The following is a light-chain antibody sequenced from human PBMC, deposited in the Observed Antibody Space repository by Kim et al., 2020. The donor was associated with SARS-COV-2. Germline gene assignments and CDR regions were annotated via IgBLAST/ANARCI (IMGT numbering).Light chain of an antibody. CDR1: KLGNKD. CDR3: QAWDSRTGV. V-gene: IGLV3-1*01. J-gene: IGLJ3*02. CDR2: QNN. Sequence: SYELTQPPSVSVSPGQTANITCSGEKLGNKDAYWYQQKPGQSPVLVIYQNNKWPSGIPERFSGSNSGNTATLTISGTQAMDEGDYYCQAWDSRTGVFGGG.